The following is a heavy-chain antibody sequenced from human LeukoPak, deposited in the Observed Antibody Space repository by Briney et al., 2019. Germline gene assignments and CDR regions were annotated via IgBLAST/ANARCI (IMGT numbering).Heavy chain of an antibody. Sequence: VASVKVSCKASLGTFISYAISWVRPAPGQGVEWMGRIIPIFGIPNYAQKLQGRVTITADKSTSTAYMALSSLRYEDTAVYYCARDSYDGDYINYWGQGTLVTVSS. CDR2: IIPIFGIP. CDR3: ARDSYDGDYINY. V-gene: IGHV1-69*04. CDR1: LGTFISYA. D-gene: IGHD4-17*01. J-gene: IGHJ4*02.